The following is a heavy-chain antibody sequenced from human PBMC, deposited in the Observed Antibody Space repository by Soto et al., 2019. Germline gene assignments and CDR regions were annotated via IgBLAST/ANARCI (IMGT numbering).Heavy chain of an antibody. Sequence: SETLSLTCTVSGGSISSSSYYWGWIRQPPGKGLEWIGSIYYSGSTYYNPSLKSRVTISVDTSKNQFSLKLSSVTAADTAVYYCARANSGYDLYFQHWGQGTLVTVSS. D-gene: IGHD5-12*01. CDR2: IYYSGST. CDR1: GGSISSSSYY. V-gene: IGHV4-39*07. CDR3: ARANSGYDLYFQH. J-gene: IGHJ1*01.